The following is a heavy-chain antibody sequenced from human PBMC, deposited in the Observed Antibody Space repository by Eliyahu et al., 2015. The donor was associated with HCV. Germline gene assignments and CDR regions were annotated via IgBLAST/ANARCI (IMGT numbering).Heavy chain of an antibody. V-gene: IGHV3-23*01. CDR2: ISGSGGST. Sequence: SCAASGFTFSSYAMSWVRQAPGKGLEWVSAISGSGGSTYYADSVKGRFTISRDNSKNTLYLQMNSLRAEDTAVYYCAKDCCSAGDPDYWGQGTLVTVSS. D-gene: IGHD6-13*01. J-gene: IGHJ4*02. CDR3: AKDCCSAGDPDY. CDR1: GFTFSSYA.